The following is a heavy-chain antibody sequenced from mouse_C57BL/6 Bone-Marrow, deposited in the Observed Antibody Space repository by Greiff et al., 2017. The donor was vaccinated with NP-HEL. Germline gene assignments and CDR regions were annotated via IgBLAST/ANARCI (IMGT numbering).Heavy chain of an antibody. V-gene: IGHV5-6*01. J-gene: IGHJ2*01. D-gene: IGHD4-1*01. Sequence: EVQVVESGGDLVKPGGSLKLSCAASGFTFSSYGMSWVRQTPDKRLEWVATISSGGSYTYYPDSVKGRFTISRDNAKNTLYLQMSSLKSEDTAMYYCARQGTGKGYFDYWGQGTTLTVSS. CDR1: GFTFSSYG. CDR2: ISSGGSYT. CDR3: ARQGTGKGYFDY.